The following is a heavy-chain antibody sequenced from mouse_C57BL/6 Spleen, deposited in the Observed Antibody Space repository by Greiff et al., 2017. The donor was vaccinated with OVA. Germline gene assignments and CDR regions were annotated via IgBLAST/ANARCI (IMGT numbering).Heavy chain of an antibody. J-gene: IGHJ4*01. CDR2: INPNYGTT. CDR3: AIAYYSNPYAMDY. Sequence: VHVKQSGPELVKPGASVKISCKASGYSFTDYNMNWVKQSNGKSLEWIGVINPNYGTTSYNQKFKGKATLTVDQSSSTAYMQLNSLTSEDSAVYYCAIAYYSNPYAMDYWGQGTSVTVSS. V-gene: IGHV1-39*01. D-gene: IGHD2-5*01. CDR1: GYSFTDYN.